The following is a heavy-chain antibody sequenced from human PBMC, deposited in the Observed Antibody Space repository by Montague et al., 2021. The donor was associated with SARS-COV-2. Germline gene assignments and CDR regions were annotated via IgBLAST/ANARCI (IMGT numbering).Heavy chain of an antibody. CDR2: IHYSGST. V-gene: IGHV4-39*01. CDR3: ARLWDTVYYDYGMDV. CDR1: GGSISSSSYD. J-gene: IGHJ6*02. Sequence: SETLSLTCAVSGGSISSSSYDWVWIRQPPGKGLEWIGSIHYSGSTYYNPSLKSRVSTSVDTSKNQFSLKLSSVTAADTAVYYCARLWDTVYYDYGMDVWGQGTTVTVSS. D-gene: IGHD1-26*01.